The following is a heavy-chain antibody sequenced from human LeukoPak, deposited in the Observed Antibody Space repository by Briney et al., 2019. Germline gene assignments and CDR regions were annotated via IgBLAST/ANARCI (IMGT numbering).Heavy chain of an antibody. CDR2: ISYDGSNK. CDR1: GFTFSSYG. D-gene: IGHD3-22*01. V-gene: IGHV3-30*18. J-gene: IGHJ6*02. Sequence: GGSLRLSCAASGFTFSSYGMHWVRQAPGTGLEWVAVISYDGSNKYYADSVKGRFTISRDNSKNTLYLQMNSLRAEDTAVYYCAKDQENYCDSSGYYYYYYGMDVWGQGTTVTVSS. CDR3: AKDQENYCDSSGYYYYYYGMDV.